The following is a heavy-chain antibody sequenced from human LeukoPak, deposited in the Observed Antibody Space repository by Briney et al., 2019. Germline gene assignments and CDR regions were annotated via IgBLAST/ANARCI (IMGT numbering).Heavy chain of an antibody. J-gene: IGHJ3*02. CDR3: TTEGYGYGYHSFDI. Sequence: GGSLRLSCTASGITFANAWMSWVRQAPGKGLEWVGRIKSATNGGATDYAAPVKGRFTISRDDSKNTLYLQMNSLTTEDTALYYCTTEGYGYGYHSFDIRGQETMVTVSS. CDR2: IKSATNGGAT. CDR1: GITFANAW. D-gene: IGHD5-18*01. V-gene: IGHV3-15*01.